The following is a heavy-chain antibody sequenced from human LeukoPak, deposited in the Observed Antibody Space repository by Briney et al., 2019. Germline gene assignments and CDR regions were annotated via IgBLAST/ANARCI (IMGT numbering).Heavy chain of an antibody. CDR3: ASAGICEYCRTSDAFDI. CDR2: IYTSGST. J-gene: IGHJ3*02. V-gene: IGHV4-4*07. CDR1: GGSISSYY. D-gene: IGHD2/OR15-2a*01. Sequence: RPSETLSLTCTVSGGSISSYYLSWIRQPAGKGLEWIGRIYTSGSTNYKPSLKSRVTMSVDTSKNQFSLKLSSVTAADTAVYYCASAGICEYCRTSDAFDIWGQGTMVTVSS.